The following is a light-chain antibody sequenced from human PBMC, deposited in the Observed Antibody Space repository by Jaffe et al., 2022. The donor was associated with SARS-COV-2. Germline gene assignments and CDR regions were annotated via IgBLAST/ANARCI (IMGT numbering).Light chain of an antibody. CDR2: KVS. J-gene: IGKJ1*01. Sequence: DVVLTQSPLSLPVTLGQPASISCRSSQSLVFSDGNTYLTWFQQRPGQSPRRLIYKVSNRDSGVPDRFSGSGSGTDFTLKISRVEAEDVGVYYCTQGTHWPWTFGQGTKVEIK. CDR1: QSLVFSDGNTY. CDR3: TQGTHWPWT. V-gene: IGKV2-30*01.